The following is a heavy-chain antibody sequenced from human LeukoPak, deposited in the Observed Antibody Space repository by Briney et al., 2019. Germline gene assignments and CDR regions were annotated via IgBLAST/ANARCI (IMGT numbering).Heavy chain of an antibody. CDR3: ARDTFWSGYFDY. V-gene: IGHV4-59*01. D-gene: IGHD3-3*01. J-gene: IGHJ4*02. Sequence: SETLSLTCTVSGGSTSSYYWSWSRQPTGKGLERIGYIYYSGRTNYNPSLKSRVPISVDTSKNQFSLKLSSVTAADTAVYYCARDTFWSGYFDYWGQGTLVTVSS. CDR1: GGSTSSYY. CDR2: IYYSGRT.